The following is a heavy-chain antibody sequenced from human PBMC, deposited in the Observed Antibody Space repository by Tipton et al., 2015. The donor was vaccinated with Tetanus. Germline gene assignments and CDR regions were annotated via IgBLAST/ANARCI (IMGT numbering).Heavy chain of an antibody. V-gene: IGHV4-34*01. J-gene: IGHJ4*02. CDR3: ANAWRQWLVPTFDY. D-gene: IGHD6-19*01. CDR2: IHPSGST. CDR1: GGSFSEYY. Sequence: TLSLTCAVYGGSFSEYYWSWVRQPPGKGLEWIGEIHPSGSTNYNPSLKSRVTISVDTSENQLSLKLRSVTAADTALYYCANAWRQWLVPTFDYWGQGILVTVSS.